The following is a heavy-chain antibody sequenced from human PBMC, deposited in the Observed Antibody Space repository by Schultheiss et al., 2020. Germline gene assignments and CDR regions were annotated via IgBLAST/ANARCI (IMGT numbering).Heavy chain of an antibody. V-gene: IGHV1-2*02. J-gene: IGHJ4*02. Sequence: ASVKVSCKASGYTFTGYYMHWVRQAPGQGLEWMGWINPNSGGTNYAQKFQGRVTMTRDTSTTTVYMELSSLRSEDTAVYYCARAQGGSTVTLDYWGQGTLVTVSS. D-gene: IGHD4-11*01. CDR1: GYTFTGYY. CDR3: ARAQGGSTVTLDY. CDR2: INPNSGGT.